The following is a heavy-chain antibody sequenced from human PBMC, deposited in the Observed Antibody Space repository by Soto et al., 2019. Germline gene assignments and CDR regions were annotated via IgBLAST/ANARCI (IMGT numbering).Heavy chain of an antibody. CDR3: AKDLRIAARGNFDY. CDR1: GFTFDDYG. D-gene: IGHD6-6*01. CDR2: ISWNSGSI. Sequence: GGSLRLSCAASGFTFDDYGLHWVRQAPGKGLEWVSGISWNSGSIAYADSVKGRFTISRDNAKNSLYLQIYDLRPEDTALYYCAKDLRIAARGNFDYWGQGTLVTVSS. V-gene: IGHV3-9*01. J-gene: IGHJ4*02.